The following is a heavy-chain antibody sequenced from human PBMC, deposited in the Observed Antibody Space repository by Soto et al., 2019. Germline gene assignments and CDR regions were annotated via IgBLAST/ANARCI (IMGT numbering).Heavy chain of an antibody. CDR3: ASPVSSSHDAFDI. Sequence: PGESLKISCKGSGYSFTSYWIGWVRQMPGKGLEWMGIIYPGDSDTRYSPSFQGQVTISADKSISTAYLQWSSLKASDTAMYYCASPVSSSHDAFDIWGQGTMVTVSS. CDR2: IYPGDSDT. CDR1: GYSFTSYW. V-gene: IGHV5-51*01. J-gene: IGHJ3*02. D-gene: IGHD6-6*01.